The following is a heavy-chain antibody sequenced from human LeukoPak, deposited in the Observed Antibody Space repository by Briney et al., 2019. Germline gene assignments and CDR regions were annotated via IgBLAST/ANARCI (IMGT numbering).Heavy chain of an antibody. CDR1: GFTFRSYW. D-gene: IGHD1-26*01. CDR2: INRDGSSR. J-gene: IGHJ4*02. CDR3: ARIGGTLPKNYFDY. V-gene: IGHV3-74*01. Sequence: GGSLRLSCAVSGFTFRSYWMHWVRQVPGKGLVWVLRINRDGSSRTYADSVEGRFTISRDNAKNTLYLQMNSLRADDTAVYYCARIGGTLPKNYFDYWGQGTLVTVSS.